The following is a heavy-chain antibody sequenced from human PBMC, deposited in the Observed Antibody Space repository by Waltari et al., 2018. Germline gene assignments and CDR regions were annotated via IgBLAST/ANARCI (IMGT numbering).Heavy chain of an antibody. D-gene: IGHD1-26*01. Sequence: QLQLQESGPGLVKPSETLSLTCTVSGGSISSSSYYWGWIRQPPGKGLEWIGSIYYRGSTYDNPSLKSRVTISVDTSKNQFSLKLSSVTAADTAVYYCARHLRIVGATRWFDPWGQGTLVTVSS. CDR3: ARHLRIVGATRWFDP. J-gene: IGHJ5*02. CDR2: IYYRGST. V-gene: IGHV4-39*01. CDR1: GGSISSSSYY.